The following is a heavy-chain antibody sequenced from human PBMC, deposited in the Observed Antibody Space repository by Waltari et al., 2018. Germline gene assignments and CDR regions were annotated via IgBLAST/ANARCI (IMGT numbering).Heavy chain of an antibody. CDR1: GFHVSSNS. CDR3: AREGGDSSGWYWALHY. J-gene: IGHJ4*02. D-gene: IGHD6-19*01. V-gene: IGHV3-53*01. CDR2: IYSGGST. Sequence: EVQLVESGGGLIQPGGSLRLYCAASGFHVSSNSMSWVRQDTVKGLEWVSVIYSGGSTYYADSVKDRFTISRDNSKNTLYLQMNSLRAEDTAVYYCAREGGDSSGWYWALHYWGQGTLVTVSS.